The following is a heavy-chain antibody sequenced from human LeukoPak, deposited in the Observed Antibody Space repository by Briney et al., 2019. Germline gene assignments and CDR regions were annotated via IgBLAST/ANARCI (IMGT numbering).Heavy chain of an antibody. J-gene: IGHJ4*02. V-gene: IGHV4-34*01. D-gene: IGHD3-22*01. CDR1: GGSFSAYY. CDR3: ARDSGYNYFDY. CDR2: INHSGST. Sequence: SETLSLTCAVYGGSFSAYYWSWIRQPPGKGLEWIGEINHSGSTNYNPSLKSRVTISVDTSKNQFSLKLSSVTAADTAVYYCARDSGYNYFDYWGQGTLVTVSS.